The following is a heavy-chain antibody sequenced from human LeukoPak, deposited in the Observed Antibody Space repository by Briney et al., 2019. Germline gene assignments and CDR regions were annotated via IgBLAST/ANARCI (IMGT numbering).Heavy chain of an antibody. Sequence: GGSLRLSCAASGFTVSSNYMSWVRQAPGKGLEWVSVIYSGGSTYYADSVKGRFTISRDNSKNTLYLQMNSLRAEDTAVYYCARVFPQYYYHNSDYIGVDYWGQGTLVTVSS. CDR3: ARVFPQYYYHNSDYIGVDY. CDR2: IYSGGST. CDR1: GFTVSSNY. J-gene: IGHJ4*02. V-gene: IGHV3-53*01. D-gene: IGHD3-22*01.